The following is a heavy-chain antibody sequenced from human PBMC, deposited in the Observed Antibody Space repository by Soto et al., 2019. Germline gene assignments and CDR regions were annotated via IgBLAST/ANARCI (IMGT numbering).Heavy chain of an antibody. CDR3: ARGLSVTNTFYYYYAMDV. D-gene: IGHD2-8*01. Sequence: PSETLSLTCAVYGGSSSRYFWNWIRQPPGKGLEWIGEINHSGRTNYNPSLKSRVTISVDTSKNQFSLKPSSVTAADTAVYYCARGLSVTNTFYYYYAMDVWGQGTTVTVSS. J-gene: IGHJ6*02. CDR1: GGSSSRYF. V-gene: IGHV4-34*01. CDR2: INHSGRT.